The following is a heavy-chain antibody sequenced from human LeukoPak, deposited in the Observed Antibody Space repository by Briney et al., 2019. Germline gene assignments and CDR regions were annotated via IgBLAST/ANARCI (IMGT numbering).Heavy chain of an antibody. CDR2: IRGSGSGMGSGN. J-gene: IGHJ5*02. Sequence: PGGSLRLSCAASGFAFSDYSMNWVRQAPGKGLEWVANIRGSGSGMGSGNYYAGSVKGRFTISRDNAKNSLYLQMNSPRAEDTALYYCAKEANPDYSNSGYGNWFDPWGQGTLVTVSS. CDR1: GFAFSDYS. CDR3: AKEANPDYSNSGYGNWFDP. D-gene: IGHD6-13*01. V-gene: IGHV3-21*05.